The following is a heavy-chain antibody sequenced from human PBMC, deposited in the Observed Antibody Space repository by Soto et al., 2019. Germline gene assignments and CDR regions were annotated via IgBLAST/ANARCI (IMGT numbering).Heavy chain of an antibody. J-gene: IGHJ6*03. D-gene: IGHD2-15*01. CDR1: GGSISGGGYY. Sequence: SETLSLTCTVSGGSISGGGYYRSWIRQHPGKGLERIGYIYYSGSTYYNPSLKSRVTISVDTSKNQFSLKLSSVTAADTAVYYCARGARRVVVAAIYYYYYMDVWGKGTTVTVSS. CDR2: IYYSGST. V-gene: IGHV4-31*03. CDR3: ARGARRVVVAAIYYYYYMDV.